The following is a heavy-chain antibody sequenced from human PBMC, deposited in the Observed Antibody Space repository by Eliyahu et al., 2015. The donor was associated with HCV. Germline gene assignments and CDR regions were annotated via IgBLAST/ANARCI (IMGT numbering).Heavy chain of an antibody. Sequence: EVQLVESGGGLVQPGGSLRLPCAAPGFTFTSYWMHWVRQAPGKGLVWVSRINSDGSSTTYADSVKGRFTISRDNAKNTLYLQMNSLRAEDTAVYYCTRGQPNYSSFDYWGQGTLVTVSS. D-gene: IGHD6-19*01. J-gene: IGHJ4*02. CDR3: TRGQPNYSSFDY. V-gene: IGHV3-74*01. CDR1: GFTFTSYW. CDR2: INSDGSST.